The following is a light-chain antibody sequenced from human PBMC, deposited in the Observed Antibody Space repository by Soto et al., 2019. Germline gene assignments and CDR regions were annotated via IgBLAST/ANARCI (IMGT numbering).Light chain of an antibody. J-gene: IGLJ1*01. CDR3: CSYAGSIDV. CDR2: DVT. Sequence: QSALTQPRSVSGSPEQSVTISCTGTSSDVGGYNYVSWYQQHPGKAPKLMIYDVTKRPSGVPDRFSGSKSGNTASLTISGLQAEDEADYYCCSYAGSIDVFGTGTKLTVL. V-gene: IGLV2-11*01. CDR1: SSDVGGYNY.